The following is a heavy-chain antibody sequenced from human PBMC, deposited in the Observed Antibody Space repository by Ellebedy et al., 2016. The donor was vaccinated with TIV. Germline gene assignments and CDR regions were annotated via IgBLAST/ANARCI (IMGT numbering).Heavy chain of an antibody. CDR3: AKDRIVGARKFDD. V-gene: IGHV3-23*01. J-gene: IGHJ4*02. CDR1: GFTFNSFA. D-gene: IGHD1-26*01. Sequence: PGGSLRLSCVASGFTFNSFAMSLVRQAPGKGLEWVSTISNSGESTNNADSGKGRFTISRDNSKNTLYLQMNGLRAEDTAVYYCAKDRIVGARKFDDWGQGTLVTVSS. CDR2: ISNSGEST.